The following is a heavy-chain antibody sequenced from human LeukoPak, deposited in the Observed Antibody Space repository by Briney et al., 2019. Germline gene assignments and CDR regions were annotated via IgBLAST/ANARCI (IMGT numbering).Heavy chain of an antibody. D-gene: IGHD3-22*01. CDR2: ISGSGGST. J-gene: IGHJ4*02. CDR1: GFTFSSYA. Sequence: GGSLRLSCAASGFTFSSYAMSWVRQAPGKGLEWVSAISGSGGSTYYADSVKGRFTISRDNSKNTLYLQMNSLRAEDTAVYYCAKDRPGARYNSGYYALVYFDYWGQGTLVTVSS. V-gene: IGHV3-23*01. CDR3: AKDRPGARYNSGYYALVYFDY.